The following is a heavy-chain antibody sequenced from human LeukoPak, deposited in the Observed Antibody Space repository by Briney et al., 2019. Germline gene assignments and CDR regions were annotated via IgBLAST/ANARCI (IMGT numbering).Heavy chain of an antibody. CDR2: INPNSGGT. CDR3: ASDLTTSPREADDY. D-gene: IGHD4-17*01. CDR1: GYTFTGYY. V-gene: IGHV1-2*02. J-gene: IGHJ4*02. Sequence: ASVKVSCKASGYTFTGYYMHWVRQAPGRGLEWMGWINPNSGGTNYAQKFQGRVTMTRDTSISTAYMELSRLRSDDTAVYYCASDLTTSPREADDYWGQGTLVTVSS.